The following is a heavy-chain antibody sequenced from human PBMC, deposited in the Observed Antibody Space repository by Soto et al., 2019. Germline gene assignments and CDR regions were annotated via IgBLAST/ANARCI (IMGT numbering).Heavy chain of an antibody. CDR1: GYTFTSYD. D-gene: IGHD6-6*01. J-gene: IGHJ6*03. V-gene: IGHV1-8*01. Sequence: ASVKVSCKASGYTFTSYDINWVRQATGQGPEWMGWMNPNSGNTGYAQKFQGRVTMTRNTSISTAYMELSSLRSEDTAVYYCARTSPYSSSANYYYFMDVCGKGTTVTVYS. CDR3: ARTSPYSSSANYYYFMDV. CDR2: MNPNSGNT.